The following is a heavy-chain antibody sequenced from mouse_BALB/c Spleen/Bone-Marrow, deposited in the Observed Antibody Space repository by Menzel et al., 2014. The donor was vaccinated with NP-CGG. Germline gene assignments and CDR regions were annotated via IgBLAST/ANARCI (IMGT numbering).Heavy chain of an antibody. V-gene: IGHV1S130*01. CDR3: ARSGFDY. D-gene: IGHD4-1*01. CDR2: IHPNSGNT. J-gene: IGHJ2*01. CDR1: GYTFTSSW. Sequence: QVHVKQSGSVLVRPGASVKLSCKASGYTFTSSWMHWAKQRPGQGLEWIGEIHPNSGNTNYNEKFKGKATLTVDTSSSTAYVGLSSLTSEDSAVCYCARSGFDYWGQGTTLTVSS.